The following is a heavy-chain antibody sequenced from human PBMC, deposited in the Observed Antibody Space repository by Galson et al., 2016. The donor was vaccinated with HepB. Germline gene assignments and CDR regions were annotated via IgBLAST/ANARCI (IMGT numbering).Heavy chain of an antibody. CDR1: GFTFSDFG. CDR2: LWPDGSYK. J-gene: IGHJ4*02. Sequence: SLRLSCAASGFTFSDFGMHWVRQAPGKGLEWLAGLWPDGSYKYYSDSVKGRFTISRDNSKNALYLQMNSLRAEDTAVYYCAREGHLWLACFDNWGQGTLVTVSS. CDR3: AREGHLWLACFDN. D-gene: IGHD3-22*01. V-gene: IGHV3-33*01.